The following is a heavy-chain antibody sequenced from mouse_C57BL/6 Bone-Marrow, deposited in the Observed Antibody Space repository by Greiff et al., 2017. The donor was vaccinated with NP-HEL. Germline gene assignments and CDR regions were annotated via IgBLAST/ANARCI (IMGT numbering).Heavy chain of an antibody. Sequence: EVPRVESGGGLVKPGGSLKLSCAASGFTFSDYGMHWVRQAPEKGLEWVAYISSGSITIYYADTVKCRFTISRDNAKNTLFLQMISLRSEDTAMYYCAKRYAMDYWGQGTSVTVSS. CDR3: AKRYAMDY. J-gene: IGHJ4*01. CDR2: ISSGSITI. V-gene: IGHV5-17*01. CDR1: GFTFSDYG.